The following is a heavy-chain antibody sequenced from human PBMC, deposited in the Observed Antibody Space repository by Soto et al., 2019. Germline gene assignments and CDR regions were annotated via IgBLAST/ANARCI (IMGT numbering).Heavy chain of an antibody. J-gene: IGHJ6*02. CDR2: IIPIFGTA. D-gene: IGHD2-2*01. V-gene: IGHV1-69*01. Sequence: QVQLVQSGAEVKKPGSSVKVSCKASGGTFSSYAISWVRQAPGQGLEWMGGIIPIFGTANYAQKFQGRVTITADESTSEAYMELSSLRSEDTAVYYCARGYCSSTSCYEYYYGMDVWGQGTTVTAFS. CDR3: ARGYCSSTSCYEYYYGMDV. CDR1: GGTFSSYA.